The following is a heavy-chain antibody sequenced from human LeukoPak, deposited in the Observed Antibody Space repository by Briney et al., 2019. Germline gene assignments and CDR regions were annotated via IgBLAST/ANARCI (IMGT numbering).Heavy chain of an antibody. V-gene: IGHV4-39*01. D-gene: IGHD1-26*01. Sequence: SETLSLTCTVSGGSISGSSYYWGWIRQPPGKGLEWIVSIYYSGSTYNNPSLKSRVTISVNTSKNQFSLKLSSVTAADTAVYYCARHRGSPYSGSYYYFDYWGQGTLVTVSS. CDR1: GGSISGSSYY. J-gene: IGHJ4*02. CDR2: IYYSGST. CDR3: ARHRGSPYSGSYYYFDY.